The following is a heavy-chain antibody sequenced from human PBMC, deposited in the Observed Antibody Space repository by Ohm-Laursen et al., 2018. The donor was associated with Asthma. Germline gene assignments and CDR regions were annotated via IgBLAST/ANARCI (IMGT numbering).Heavy chain of an antibody. CDR3: AREISDPGGMDV. CDR2: ISYDGSYK. D-gene: IGHD1-26*01. J-gene: IGHJ6*02. Sequence: SLRLSCTASGFTFSTSGMHWVRQAPGKGLFWVAVISYDGSYKNYADSVKGRFTISRDNSKNTLYLQMNSLRAEDTAVYYCAREISDPGGMDVWGQGTTVTVSS. CDR1: GFTFSTSG. V-gene: IGHV3-30*03.